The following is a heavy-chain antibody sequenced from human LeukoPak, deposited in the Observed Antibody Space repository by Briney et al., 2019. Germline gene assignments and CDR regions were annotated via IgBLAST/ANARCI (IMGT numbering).Heavy chain of an antibody. CDR3: ARGETYYYDSSGYYLDY. J-gene: IGHJ4*02. CDR2: ISYDGSNK. V-gene: IGHV3-30-3*01. D-gene: IGHD3-22*01. Sequence: GRSLRLSCAASGFTFSSYAMHWVRQAPGKGLEWVAVISYDGSNKYYADSVKGRFTISRDNSKNTLYLQMNSLRAEDTAVYYCARGETYYYDSSGYYLDYWGQGTLVTVSS. CDR1: GFTFSSYA.